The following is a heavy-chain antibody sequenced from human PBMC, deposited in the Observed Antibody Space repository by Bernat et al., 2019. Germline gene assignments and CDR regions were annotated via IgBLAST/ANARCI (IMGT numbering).Heavy chain of an antibody. J-gene: IGHJ6*02. CDR1: GGSISSSNW. CDR2: IYHSGST. V-gene: IGHV4-4*02. CDR3: ARGEIVVVPAAMARGIYYYYGMDV. Sequence: QEQLQESGPGLVKPSGTLSLTCAVSGGSISSSNWWSWVRQPPGKGLEWIGEIYHSGSTNYNPSLKSRVTISVDKSKNQFSLKLSSVTAADTAVYYCARGEIVVVPAAMARGIYYYYGMDVWGQGTTVTVSS. D-gene: IGHD2-2*01.